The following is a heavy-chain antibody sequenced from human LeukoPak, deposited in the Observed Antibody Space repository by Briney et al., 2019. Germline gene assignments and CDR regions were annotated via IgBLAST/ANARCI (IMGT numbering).Heavy chain of an antibody. CDR1: GSTFSSYW. D-gene: IGHD6-13*01. J-gene: IGHJ1*01. CDR2: IKQDGSEK. CDR3: AREALEYSSRGEYFQH. Sequence: GGSLRLSCAASGSTFSSYWMSWVRQAPGKGLEWVANIKQDGSEKYYVDSVKGRFTISRDNAKNSLYLQMNSLRAEDTAVYYCAREALEYSSRGEYFQHWGQGTLVTVSS. V-gene: IGHV3-7*01.